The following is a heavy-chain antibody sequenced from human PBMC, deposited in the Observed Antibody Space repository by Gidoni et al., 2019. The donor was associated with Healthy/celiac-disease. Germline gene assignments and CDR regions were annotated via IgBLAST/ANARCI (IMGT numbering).Heavy chain of an antibody. CDR1: GGSISRGGYY. V-gene: IGHV4-31*03. CDR3: ARGYYDSPSGYAFDI. Sequence: QVQLQESGPGLVKPSQTLSLTCTVSGGSISRGGYYWSWIRQHPGKGLEWIGYIYYSGSTDYNPSLKSRVTISVDTSKNQFSLKLSSVTAADTAVYYCARGYYDSPSGYAFDIWGQGTMVTVSS. D-gene: IGHD3-22*01. CDR2: IYYSGST. J-gene: IGHJ3*02.